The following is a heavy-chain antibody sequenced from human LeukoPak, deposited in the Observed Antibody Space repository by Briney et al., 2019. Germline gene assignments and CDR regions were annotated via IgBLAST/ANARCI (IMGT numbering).Heavy chain of an antibody. CDR1: GFTFSSYA. D-gene: IGHD3-10*01. CDR2: ISGSGGST. J-gene: IGHJ6*02. CDR3: AKAPMVYYYYGMDV. Sequence: GGSLRLSCAASGFTFSSYAMSWVRQAPGKGLEWVSAISGSGGSTYYADSVKGRFTISRDNSKNTLYLQMNSLRAEDTAVYYCAKAPMVYYYYGMDVWGQGTTVTVSS. V-gene: IGHV3-23*01.